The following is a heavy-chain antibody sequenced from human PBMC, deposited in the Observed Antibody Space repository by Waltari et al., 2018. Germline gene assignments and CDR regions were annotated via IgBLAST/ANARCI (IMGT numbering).Heavy chain of an antibody. V-gene: IGHV6-1*01. Sequence: QVQLQQSGPGLVKPSQTLSLTCAISGDSVPSNSAIWNWIRQSPSRGLEGLGRTYYRSKWDSDSAVSVKSRITINPDTAKNQFSLQLNSVTPEDTAVYYCARGGFGFNAGRFDSWGRGTLVTVTS. CDR1: GDSVPSNSAI. CDR2: TYYRSKWDS. J-gene: IGHJ4*02. D-gene: IGHD3-10*01. CDR3: ARGGFGFNAGRFDS.